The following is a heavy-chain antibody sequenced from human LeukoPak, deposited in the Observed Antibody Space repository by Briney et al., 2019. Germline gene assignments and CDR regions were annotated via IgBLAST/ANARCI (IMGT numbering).Heavy chain of an antibody. CDR1: GFTFSSYG. CDR3: ASSSSCPQCWFDP. CDR2: ISYDGSNK. D-gene: IGHD6-13*01. Sequence: GGSLRLSCAASGFTFSSYGMSWVRQAPGKGLEWVAVISYDGSNKYYADSVKGRFTISRDNSKNTLYLQMNSLRAEDTAVYYCASSSSCPQCWFDPWGQGTLVTVSS. J-gene: IGHJ5*02. V-gene: IGHV3-30*03.